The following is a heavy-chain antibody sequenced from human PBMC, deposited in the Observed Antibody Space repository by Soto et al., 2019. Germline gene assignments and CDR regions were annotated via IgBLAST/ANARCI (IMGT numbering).Heavy chain of an antibody. CDR3: ARDISQWFGELSYNWFDP. V-gene: IGHV4-30-4*01. J-gene: IGHJ5*02. CDR2: IYYSGST. Sequence: PSETLSLTCTVSGGSISSGDYYWSWIRQPPGKGLEWIGYIYYSGSTYYNPSLKSRVTISVDTSKNQFSLKLSSVTAADTAVYYCARDISQWFGELSYNWFDPWGQGTLVTVSS. CDR1: GGSISSGDYY. D-gene: IGHD3-10*01.